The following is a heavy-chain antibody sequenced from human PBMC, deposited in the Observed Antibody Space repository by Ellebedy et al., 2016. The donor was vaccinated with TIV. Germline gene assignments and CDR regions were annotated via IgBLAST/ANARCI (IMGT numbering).Heavy chain of an antibody. CDR1: GFTFRTYG. CDR3: AKDRGSEFASGSSAFDY. J-gene: IGHJ4*02. V-gene: IGHV3-30*18. Sequence: GESLKISCAASGFTFRTYGMHWVRQAPGKGLDWVAVVSHDGSAKYYAESVRGRFTISRDNSKSILYLQMNSLRAEDTAVYFCAKDRGSEFASGSSAFDYWGQGIPVTASS. D-gene: IGHD3-10*01. CDR2: VSHDGSAK.